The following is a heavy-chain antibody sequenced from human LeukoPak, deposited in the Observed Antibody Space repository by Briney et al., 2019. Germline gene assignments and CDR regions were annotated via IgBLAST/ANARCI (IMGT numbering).Heavy chain of an antibody. CDR1: GFTFSNYW. J-gene: IGHJ4*02. CDR3: ARDKIVGPTKNDN. Sequence: GGSLRLSCAASGFTFSNYWMSWVRQAPGKRLEWVANIKQDGGEKYYVDSVKGRFTISRVNPQKSLYLHMNSLRAEDTAVYYCARDKIVGPTKNDNWGQGILVTVSS. CDR2: IKQDGGEK. V-gene: IGHV3-7*03. D-gene: IGHD1-26*01.